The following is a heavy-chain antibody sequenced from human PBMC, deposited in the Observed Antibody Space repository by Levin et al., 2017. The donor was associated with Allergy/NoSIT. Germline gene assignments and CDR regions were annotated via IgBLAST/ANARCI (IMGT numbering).Heavy chain of an antibody. D-gene: IGHD6-13*01. J-gene: IGHJ5*02. CDR3: ARGLAAAGTGWFDP. CDR1: GFTVSSNY. CDR2: IYTTGIT. V-gene: IGHV3-53*01. Sequence: GGSLRLSCAASGFTVSSNYMSWVRQAPGKGLEWVSVIYTTGITYYADSVNGRFTISRDNSKNTLYLQMNSLRVEDTAVYFCARGLAAAGTGWFDPWGQGTQVTVSS.